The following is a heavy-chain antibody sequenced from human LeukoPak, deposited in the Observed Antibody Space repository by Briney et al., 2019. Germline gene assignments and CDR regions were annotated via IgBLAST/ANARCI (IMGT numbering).Heavy chain of an antibody. V-gene: IGHV1-2*02. CDR1: GYTFTGYY. CDR2: INPNSGGT. D-gene: IGHD2-15*01. Sequence: ASVKVSCKASGYTFTGYYMHWVRQAPGQGLEWVGWINPNSGGTNYAQKFQGRVTMTRDTSISTAYMELSRLRSDDTAVYYCARDHCSGGSCYKPWGQGTLVTVSS. CDR3: ARDHCSGGSCYKP. J-gene: IGHJ4*02.